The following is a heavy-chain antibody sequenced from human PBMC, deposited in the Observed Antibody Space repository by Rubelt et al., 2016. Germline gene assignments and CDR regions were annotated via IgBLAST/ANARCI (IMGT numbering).Heavy chain of an antibody. CDR2: INHSGST. CDR1: GGSFSGYY. J-gene: IGHJ4*02. Sequence: QVQLQQWGAGLLKPSETLSLTCAVYGGSFSGYYWSWIRQPPGTGLEWIGEINHSGSTNYNSSLKSRVTISVDTSKNQFSLKLSSVTRAETVGYYWSSVADRQGPWGQGTLVTVSS. V-gene: IGHV4-34*01. D-gene: IGHD6-6*01. CDR3: SSVADRQGP.